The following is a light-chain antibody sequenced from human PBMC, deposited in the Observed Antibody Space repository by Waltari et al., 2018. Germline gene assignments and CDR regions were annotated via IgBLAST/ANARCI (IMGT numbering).Light chain of an antibody. J-gene: IGKJ5*01. Sequence: EIVMTQSPAALSASPGERATLSCRASQSLSEHLAWYQKKPGQAPRLLIFAASTRATDVPARFSGSGSETEFTLTISSLQSEDFAVYYCQQYDGWPLTFGQGTRLEIK. CDR3: QQYDGWPLT. CDR2: AAS. CDR1: QSLSEH. V-gene: IGKV3-15*01.